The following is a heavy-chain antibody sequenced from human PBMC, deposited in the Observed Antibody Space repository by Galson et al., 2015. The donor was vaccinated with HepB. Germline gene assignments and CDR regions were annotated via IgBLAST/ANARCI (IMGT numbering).Heavy chain of an antibody. D-gene: IGHD2-2*01. Sequence: CAISGDSVSSNRATWNWIRQSPSRGLEWLGRTYYRSKWYNDYAFSVKSRISIRADTSKNQFSLQLNSVTPEDTAMYYCARVPVPAETAIEYWGQGSLVTVSS. CDR3: ARVPVPAETAIEY. V-gene: IGHV6-1*01. CDR1: GDSVSSNRAT. CDR2: TYYRSKWYN. J-gene: IGHJ4*02.